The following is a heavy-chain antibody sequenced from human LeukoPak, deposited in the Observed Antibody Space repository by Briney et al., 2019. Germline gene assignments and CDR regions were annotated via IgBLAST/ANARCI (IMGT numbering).Heavy chain of an antibody. CDR1: GFTFSRYW. Sequence: GGSLRLSCAASGFTFSRYWMHWVRQAPGKGLVWVSRMNTDGSRIDYADSVKGRFTISRDNAKNTLYLQMSSLGVEDTAVYSCASDFTGPDDYWGQGTLVTVSS. V-gene: IGHV3-74*01. CDR2: MNTDGSRI. J-gene: IGHJ4*02. CDR3: ASDFTGPDDY. D-gene: IGHD2-8*02.